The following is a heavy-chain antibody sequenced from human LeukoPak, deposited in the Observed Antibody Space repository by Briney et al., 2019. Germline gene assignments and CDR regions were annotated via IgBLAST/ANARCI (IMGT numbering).Heavy chain of an antibody. CDR3: TRSLYCISTSCYDY. CDR1: GFTFSGSA. J-gene: IGHJ4*02. D-gene: IGHD2-2*01. V-gene: IGHV3-73*01. CDR2: IRSKANSYAT. Sequence: GGSLRLSCAASGFTFSGSAMHWVRQASGKGLEWVGRIRSKANSYATAYAASVKGRFTISRDDSKNTAYLQMNSLKTEETAVYYCTRSLYCISTSCYDYWGQGTLVTVSS.